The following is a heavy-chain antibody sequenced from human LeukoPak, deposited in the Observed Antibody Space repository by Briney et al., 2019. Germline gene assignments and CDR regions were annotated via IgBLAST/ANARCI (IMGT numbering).Heavy chain of an antibody. CDR1: GGSISSGGYS. D-gene: IGHD3-16*02. CDR2: IYHSGST. V-gene: IGHV4-30-2*01. CDR3: ARVLMITFGGVIVSPGYFDY. Sequence: PSQTLSVICAVSGGSISSGGYSWSWIRQPPGKGLEWIGYIYHSGSTYYNPSLKSRVTISVDRSKNQFSLNLSSVTAADTAVYYCARVLMITFGGVIVSPGYFDYWGWRTLVTVSS. J-gene: IGHJ4*02.